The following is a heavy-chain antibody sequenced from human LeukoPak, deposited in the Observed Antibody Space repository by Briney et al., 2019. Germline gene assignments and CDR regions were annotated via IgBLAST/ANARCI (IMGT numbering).Heavy chain of an antibody. Sequence: ASVKVSCKASGYTFTSYYMHWVRQAPGQGLEWMGIINPSGGSTSYAQKFQGRVTMTRDTSTSTVYMELSSLRSEDTAVYYCARDPGLYMVAHYYYSYMDVWGKGTTVTVSS. CDR3: ARDPGLYMVAHYYYSYMDV. V-gene: IGHV1-46*01. CDR1: GYTFTSYY. CDR2: INPSGGST. J-gene: IGHJ6*03. D-gene: IGHD5-12*01.